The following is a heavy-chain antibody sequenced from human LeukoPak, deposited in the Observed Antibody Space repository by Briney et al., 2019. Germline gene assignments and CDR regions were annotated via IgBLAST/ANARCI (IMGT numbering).Heavy chain of an antibody. Sequence: SETLSLTCTVSGGSISNRNYHWGWIRQPAGKGLEWIGRIYTSGSTNYNPSLKSRVTISVDTSKNQFSLKLSSVTAADTAVYYCARVVSSGWYYFDYWGQGTLVTVSS. V-gene: IGHV4-61*02. CDR3: ARVVSSGWYYFDY. D-gene: IGHD6-19*01. CDR2: IYTSGST. CDR1: GGSISNRNYH. J-gene: IGHJ4*02.